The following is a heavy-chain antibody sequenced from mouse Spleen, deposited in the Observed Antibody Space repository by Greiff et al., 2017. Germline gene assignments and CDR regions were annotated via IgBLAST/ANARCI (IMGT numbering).Heavy chain of an antibody. J-gene: IGHJ1*01. CDR1: GYSFSSYW. Sequence: EVQLQQSGTVLARPGASVKISCEASGYSFSSYWMHWVKQRPGQGLEWIGAIYPGNSATSYNQKLKGQAKLTAVTSASTAYMELSSLTNEDSAVYYCTRGGDYYGSSFYWYIDVWGAGTTVTVAS. V-gene: IGHV1-5*01. CDR2: IYPGNSAT. CDR3: TRGGDYYGSSFYWYIDV. D-gene: IGHD1-1*01.